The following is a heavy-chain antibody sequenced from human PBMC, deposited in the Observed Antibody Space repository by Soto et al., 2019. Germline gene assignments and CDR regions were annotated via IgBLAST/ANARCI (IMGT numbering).Heavy chain of an antibody. CDR2: YDPADGAI. D-gene: IGHD3-22*01. Sequence: ASVKVSCNVSGHHLTDISIHWVRKAPGKGREWMGGYDPADGAIHYAQKFLGRFIMTEDTATDTVQMELRTLRSEDTAGYYCATDYFDSTGWDAFDMWGQGTMVTVS. J-gene: IGHJ3*02. CDR1: GHHLTDIS. V-gene: IGHV1-24*01. CDR3: ATDYFDSTGWDAFDM.